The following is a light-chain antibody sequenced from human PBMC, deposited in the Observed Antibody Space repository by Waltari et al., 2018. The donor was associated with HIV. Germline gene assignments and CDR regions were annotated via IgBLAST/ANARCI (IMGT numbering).Light chain of an antibody. Sequence: QSALTQPPSVSGSPGQSVTISCTGTSSDVGSYNRVSWYQQPPVTAPKLMIYEVSNRPSGVPDRFSGSKSGNTASLTISGLQAEDEADYYCSSYTSSSTLVFGGGTKLTVL. V-gene: IGLV2-18*02. CDR1: SSDVGSYNR. J-gene: IGLJ2*01. CDR2: EVS. CDR3: SSYTSSSTLV.